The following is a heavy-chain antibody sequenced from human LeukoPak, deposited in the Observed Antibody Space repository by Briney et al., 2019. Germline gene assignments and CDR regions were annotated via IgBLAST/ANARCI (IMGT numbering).Heavy chain of an antibody. J-gene: IGHJ4*02. CDR3: ARDPTNTSGYYAYFDY. D-gene: IGHD5-12*01. Sequence: GASVKVSCKASGYSFRYYGITWVRQAPGQGLEWMGWISTYNGDTHFAQNLQGRVTLTTDTSTSTAYMELRSLRSDDTAVYYCARDPTNTSGYYAYFDYWGQGTLVTVSS. CDR1: GYSFRYYG. V-gene: IGHV1-18*01. CDR2: ISTYNGDT.